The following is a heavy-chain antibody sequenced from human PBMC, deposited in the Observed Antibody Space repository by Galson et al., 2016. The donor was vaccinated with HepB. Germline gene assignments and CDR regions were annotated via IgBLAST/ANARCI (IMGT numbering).Heavy chain of an antibody. V-gene: IGHV3-15*01. CDR3: ASMTGTTPGGY. D-gene: IGHD1-20*01. J-gene: IGHJ4*02. Sequence: SLRLSCAASGFTFSEVWMTWVRQAPGKGLEWVGRIRSRRHGGTTDYAAPVQGRFTISRDDSKNTVSLQMNSLRAEDTAVYYCASMTGTTPGGYWGQGTLVTVSS. CDR1: GFTFSEVW. CDR2: IRSRRHGGTT.